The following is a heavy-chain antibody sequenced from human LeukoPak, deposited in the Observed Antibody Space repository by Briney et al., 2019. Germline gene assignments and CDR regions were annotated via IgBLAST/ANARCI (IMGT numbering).Heavy chain of an antibody. V-gene: IGHV3-23*01. CDR1: GFTLSTYA. CDR3: AKDRGY. Sequence: PGGSLRLSCAASGFTLSTYAMIWVRQAPGKGLEWVSAISGPGDTTFYADSVKGRFTISRDNSKNTLGLQMNSLRADDTAVYYCAKDRGYWGQGTLVTVSS. J-gene: IGHJ4*02. CDR2: ISGPGDTT.